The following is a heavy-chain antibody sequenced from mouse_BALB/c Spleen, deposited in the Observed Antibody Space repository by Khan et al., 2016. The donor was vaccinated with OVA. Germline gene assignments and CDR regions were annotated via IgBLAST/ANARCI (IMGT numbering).Heavy chain of an antibody. CDR1: GDSITSGY. CDR3: ARYYDYEGDYFDY. J-gene: IGHJ2*01. V-gene: IGHV3-8*02. CDR2: ISYSGST. D-gene: IGHD2-4*01. Sequence: EVKLLESGPSLVKPSQTLSLTCSVTGDSITSGYWNWIRKFPGNKLEYMGYISYSGSTYYNPSLKSRISITRDTSKNQYYLQLNSVTTEDTATYYCARYYDYEGDYFDYWDQGTTLTVSS.